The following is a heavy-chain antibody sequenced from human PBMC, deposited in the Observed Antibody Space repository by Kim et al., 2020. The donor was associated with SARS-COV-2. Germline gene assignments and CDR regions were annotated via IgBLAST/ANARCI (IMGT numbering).Heavy chain of an antibody. CDR1: GFSFSTYA. V-gene: IGHV3-23*01. J-gene: IGHJ5*02. D-gene: IGHD6-19*01. CDR3: AKDPHIAVVGGRGNCFDP. Sequence: GGSLRLSCAASGFSFSTYAMTWVRQAPGKGLEWVSSISGSGAYTYYADSVKGRFTVSRDNSNNTMYLEMTSLRVDDTALYYCAKDPHIAVVGGRGNCFDPWGPGTLVTVSS. CDR2: ISGSGAYT.